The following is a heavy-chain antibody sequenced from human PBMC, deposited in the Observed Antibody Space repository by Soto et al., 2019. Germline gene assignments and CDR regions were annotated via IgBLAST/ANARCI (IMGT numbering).Heavy chain of an antibody. CDR2: IGFDGTNI. J-gene: IGHJ4*02. CDR3: VRTACVINNCSYRGVR. V-gene: IGHV3-33*01. Sequence: QGQLVESGGGVVQPGRSLRLSCVASGFDFKTYGMHWVRQAPGKGLEWVAVIGFDGTNIHYSDSVSGRFSISRDNSDNTVSLQMNSLRVEDTALYYCVRTACVINNCSYRGVRWGQGTLVTV. CDR1: GFDFKTYG. D-gene: IGHD1-20*01.